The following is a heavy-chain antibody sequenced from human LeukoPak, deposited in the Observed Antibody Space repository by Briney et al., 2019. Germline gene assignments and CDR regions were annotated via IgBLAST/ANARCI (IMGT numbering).Heavy chain of an antibody. V-gene: IGHV1-69*13. CDR1: GGTFSSYA. CDR2: IIPIFGTA. J-gene: IGHJ5*02. D-gene: IGHD3-22*01. CDR3: ATLPNYDSSGYYFGNWFDP. Sequence: SVKVSCKASGGTFSSYAISWVRQAPGQGLEWMGGIIPIFGTANYAQKFQGRVTITADESTSTAYMELSSLRSEDTAVYYCATLPNYDSSGYYFGNWFDPWGQGTLVTVSS.